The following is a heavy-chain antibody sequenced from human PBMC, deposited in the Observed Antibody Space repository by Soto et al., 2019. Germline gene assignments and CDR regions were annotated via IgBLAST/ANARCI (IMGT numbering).Heavy chain of an antibody. CDR1: GYSFTSYW. J-gene: IGHJ6*02. CDR3: ATFDGSGWSYYYYGMDV. Sequence: GESLKISCKGSGYSFTSYWISWVRQMPGKGLEWMGRIDPSDSYTNYSPSFQGHVTISADKSISTAYLQWSSLKASDTAMYYCATFDGSGWSYYYYGMDVWGHGTTVTVSS. CDR2: IDPSDSYT. V-gene: IGHV5-10-1*01. D-gene: IGHD6-19*01.